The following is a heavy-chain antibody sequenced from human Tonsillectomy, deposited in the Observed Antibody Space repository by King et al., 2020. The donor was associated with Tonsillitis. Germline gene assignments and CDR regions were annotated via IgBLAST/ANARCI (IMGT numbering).Heavy chain of an antibody. Sequence: VQLVESGGGLVQPGGSLRLSCAASGFTFSNYAMSWVRQAPGKGLEWVSAISGSYGSTYYAASVKGRFPISRDNSKNTLYLQMDSLRAEDTAVYYCAKTSYSSSFGMDVWGQGTTVTVSS. CDR3: AKTSYSSSFGMDV. D-gene: IGHD6-6*01. J-gene: IGHJ6*02. CDR1: GFTFSNYA. V-gene: IGHV3-23*04. CDR2: ISGSYGST.